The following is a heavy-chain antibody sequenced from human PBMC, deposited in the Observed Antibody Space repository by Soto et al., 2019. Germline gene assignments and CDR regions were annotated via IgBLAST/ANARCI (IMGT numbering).Heavy chain of an antibody. CDR2: ISGFNGQT. CDR1: GNTFASHG. J-gene: IGHJ4*02. V-gene: IGHV1-18*01. D-gene: IGHD3-10*01. CDR3: ARVDPRGVAVVRDY. Sequence: ASVKVSCKASGNTFASHGFSWVRQAPGQGLEWMGWISGFNGQTNYALKFQGRVTLTTDTSTSTAYMELRSLRSDDTAVYFCARVDPRGVAVVRDYWGQGTLVTVPQ.